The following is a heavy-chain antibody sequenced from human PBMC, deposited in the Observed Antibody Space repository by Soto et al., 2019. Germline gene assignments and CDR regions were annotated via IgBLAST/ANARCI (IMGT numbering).Heavy chain of an antibody. V-gene: IGHV1-69*01. J-gene: IGHJ2*01. CDR2: IIPIFGTA. Sequence: QVHLVQSGAEVTKPGSSVTVSCKASGGTCSSYAISWVRQAPGQGLEWMGGIIPIFGTANYAQKFQGRVTITADESTSTAYMELSSLRSEDTAVYYCARDAYLLRVVAVDGYWYFDLWGRGTLVTVSS. CDR1: GGTCSSYA. D-gene: IGHD6-19*01. CDR3: ARDAYLLRVVAVDGYWYFDL.